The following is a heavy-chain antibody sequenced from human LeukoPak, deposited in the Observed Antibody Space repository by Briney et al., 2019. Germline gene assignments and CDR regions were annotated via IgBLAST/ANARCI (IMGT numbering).Heavy chain of an antibody. D-gene: IGHD4-11*01. CDR1: GFTFSSYA. Sequence: PGGSLRLSCSASGFTFSSYAMHWVRQAPGKGLEYVSAISSNGGSTYYADSVKGRFTISRDNSKNTLYLQMSSLRAEDTAVYYCAKDPADYRGWFDYWGQGTLVTVSS. CDR3: AKDPADYRGWFDY. CDR2: ISSNGGST. V-gene: IGHV3-64D*06. J-gene: IGHJ4*02.